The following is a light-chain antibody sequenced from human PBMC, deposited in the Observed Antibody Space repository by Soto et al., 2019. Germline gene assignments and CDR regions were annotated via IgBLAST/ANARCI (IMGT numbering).Light chain of an antibody. Sequence: DIQMTQSPSSLSASVGDRVTITCRASQSISSYLNWYQQKPGKAPKLLIYAASSLQSGVPSRFSGSGSGTDFTLIISSLQPEDFAAYCFQQSYSTHPWTFGQGTKVEIK. J-gene: IGKJ1*01. CDR1: QSISSY. V-gene: IGKV1-39*01. CDR3: QQSYSTHPWT. CDR2: AAS.